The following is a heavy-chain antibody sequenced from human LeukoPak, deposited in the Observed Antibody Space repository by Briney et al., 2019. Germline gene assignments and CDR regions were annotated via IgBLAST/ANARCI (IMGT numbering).Heavy chain of an antibody. CDR2: IYHSGST. Sequence: PSETLSLTCSVSGYSISSGYYWGWIRQPPGKGLEWIGNIYHSGSTYYNPSLKSRVTISVDTSKNQFSLRLSSVTAADTAVYHCARDGEVLSSSWFWFDPWGQGTLVTVSS. D-gene: IGHD6-13*01. J-gene: IGHJ5*02. CDR1: GYSISSGYY. V-gene: IGHV4-38-2*02. CDR3: ARDGEVLSSSWFWFDP.